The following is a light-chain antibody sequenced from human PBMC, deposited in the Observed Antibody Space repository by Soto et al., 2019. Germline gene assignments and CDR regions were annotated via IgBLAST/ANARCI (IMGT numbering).Light chain of an antibody. CDR1: QGISSA. CDR3: QQFNSYPYT. J-gene: IGKJ2*01. V-gene: IGKV1-13*02. Sequence: AIQLTQSPSSLSASVGDRVTITCRASQGISSALAWYQQKPGKAPKLLIYDASSLESGVPSRFNGSGSGTDFPLTISSLQPEDFATYYCQQFNSYPYTFGQGTKLEIK. CDR2: DAS.